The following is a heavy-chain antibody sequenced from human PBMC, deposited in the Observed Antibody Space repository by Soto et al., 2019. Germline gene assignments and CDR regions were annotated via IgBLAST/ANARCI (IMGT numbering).Heavy chain of an antibody. J-gene: IGHJ6*02. CDR2: IDPSDSYT. CDR1: GYSFTSYW. V-gene: IGHV5-10-1*01. Sequence: GESLKISCKGSGYSFTSYWISWVRQMPGKGLEWMGRIDPSDSYTNYSPSFQGHVTISADKSISTAYLQWSSLKASDTAMYYCARQWLASYYYYGMDVWGQGTTVTVSS. D-gene: IGHD6-19*01. CDR3: ARQWLASYYYYGMDV.